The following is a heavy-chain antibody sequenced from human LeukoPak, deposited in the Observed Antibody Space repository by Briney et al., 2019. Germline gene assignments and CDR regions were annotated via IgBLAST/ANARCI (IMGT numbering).Heavy chain of an antibody. CDR1: GGSISSYY. Sequence: PSETLSLTCTVSGGSISSYYWSWIRQPPGKGLEWIGYIYYSGSTNYNPSLKSRVTISVDTSKNQFSLKLSSVTAADTAVYYCARCPRTAYWYFDYWGQGTLVSVSS. CDR2: IYYSGST. J-gene: IGHJ4*02. V-gene: IGHV4-59*01. D-gene: IGHD2-8*02. CDR3: ARCPRTAYWYFDY.